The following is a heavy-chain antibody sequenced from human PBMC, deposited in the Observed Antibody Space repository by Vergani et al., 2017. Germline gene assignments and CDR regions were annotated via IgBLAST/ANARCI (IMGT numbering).Heavy chain of an antibody. CDR2: IYYSGST. J-gene: IGHJ5*02. V-gene: IGHV4-59*01. CDR3: ARRLSGNWFDP. CDR1: GGSFNTYY. Sequence: QVQLEESGPGLVKPSETLSLTCTVSGGSFNTYYWSWIRQPPGKGLEWIGYIYYSGSTNYNPSLKSRVTISVDTSKNQFSLKLSSVTAANTAVYYCARRLSGNWFDPWGQGTLVTVSS. D-gene: IGHD3-10*01.